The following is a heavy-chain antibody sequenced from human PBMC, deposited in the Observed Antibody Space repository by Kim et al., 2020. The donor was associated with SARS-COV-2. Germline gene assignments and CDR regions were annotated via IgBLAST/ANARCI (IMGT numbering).Heavy chain of an antibody. CDR3: VEVLVVMFS. V-gene: IGHV3-23*01. D-gene: IGHD2-21*01. CDR1: GFAFSTFA. Sequence: GGSLRLSCDASGFAFSTFAMSWVRQAPGRGLEWVAGISGNGATKYYADSVQGRFIISRANSQDTLFLQLSSLRPEDTATYFCVEVLVVMFSWGQGALVT. CDR2: ISGNGATK. J-gene: IGHJ4*02.